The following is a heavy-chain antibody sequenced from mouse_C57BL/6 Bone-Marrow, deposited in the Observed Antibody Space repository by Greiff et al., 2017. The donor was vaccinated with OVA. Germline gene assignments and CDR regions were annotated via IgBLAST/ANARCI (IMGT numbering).Heavy chain of an antibody. CDR2: IRNKANGYTT. CDR3: ARLDGRRWYYFDY. D-gene: IGHD1-1*01. CDR1: GFTFTDYY. Sequence: DVMLVESGGGLVQPGGSLSLSCAASGFTFTDYYMSWVRQPPGKALEWLGFIRNKANGYTTEYSASVKGRFTISRDNSQSILYLQMNALRAEDSATYYCARLDGRRWYYFDYWGQGTTLTVSS. J-gene: IGHJ2*01. V-gene: IGHV7-3*01.